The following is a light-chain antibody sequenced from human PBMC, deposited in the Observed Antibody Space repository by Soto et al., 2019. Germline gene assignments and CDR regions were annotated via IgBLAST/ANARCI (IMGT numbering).Light chain of an antibody. CDR1: SSNIGSNY. CDR2: RNN. CDR3: AAWDDSLSGVV. V-gene: IGLV1-47*01. Sequence: VLTQPPSASGTPGQRVTISCSGSSSNIGSNYVYWYQQLPGTAPKLLIYRNNQRPSGVPDRFSGSKSGTSASLAISGLRSEDEADYYCAAWDDSLSGVVFGSGTKLNVL. J-gene: IGLJ2*01.